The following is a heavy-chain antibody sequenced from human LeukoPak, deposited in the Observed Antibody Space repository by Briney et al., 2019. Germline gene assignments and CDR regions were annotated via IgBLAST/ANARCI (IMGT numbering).Heavy chain of an antibody. V-gene: IGHV3-30*04. D-gene: IGHD2-21*02. Sequence: GGSLRLSCAASGFTFSSYAMHWVRQAPGKGLEWVAVTSYDGSNKYYADSVKGRFTISRDNSKNTLYLQMNSLRAEDTAVYYCARDLCGGDCFVAWPLIYYGMDVWGQGTTVTVSS. CDR3: ARDLCGGDCFVAWPLIYYGMDV. CDR1: GFTFSSYA. J-gene: IGHJ6*02. CDR2: TSYDGSNK.